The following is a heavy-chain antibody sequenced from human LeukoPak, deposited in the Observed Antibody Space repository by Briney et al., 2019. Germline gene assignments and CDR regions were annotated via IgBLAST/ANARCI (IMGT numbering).Heavy chain of an antibody. CDR2: INPSGGST. J-gene: IGHJ3*01. CDR1: GYTFTSYY. CDR3: ACRCSGAYSSSG. D-gene: IGHD6-13*01. Sequence: ASVKVSCKASGYTFTSYYMHWVRQAPGQGLEWMGIINPSGGSTSYAQKFQGRVTMTRDTSTCTVYMELSSLRSEDTAVYYCACRCSGAYSSSGWGQGTMVTVSS. V-gene: IGHV1-46*01.